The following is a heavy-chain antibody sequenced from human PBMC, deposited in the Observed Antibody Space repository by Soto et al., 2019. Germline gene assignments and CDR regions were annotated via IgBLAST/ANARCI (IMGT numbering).Heavy chain of an antibody. CDR3: AKGGFGSIYDTYYYYGMDV. Sequence: GGSLRLSCAASGFTFSSYGMHWVRQAPGKGLEWVAIISYDGSNKYYPDSVKGRFTISRDNSKNTLYLQMKSLRAEDTAVYYCAKGGFGSIYDTYYYYGMDVWGQGTTVTVSS. CDR2: ISYDGSNK. V-gene: IGHV3-30*18. D-gene: IGHD3-22*01. CDR1: GFTFSSYG. J-gene: IGHJ6*02.